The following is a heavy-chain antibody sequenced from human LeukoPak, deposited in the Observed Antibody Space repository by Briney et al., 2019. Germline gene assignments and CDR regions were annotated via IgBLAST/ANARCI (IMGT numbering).Heavy chain of an antibody. J-gene: IGHJ4*02. V-gene: IGHV3-21*01. D-gene: IGHD6-13*01. CDR3: ARERREAASFDY. CDR2: ISSSSSYI. Sequence: GGSLRLSCAASGFTFSSYSMNWVRQAPGKGLEWVSSISSSSSYIYYADSVNGRFTISRDNAKNSLYLQMNSLRAEDTAVYYCARERREAASFDYWGQGTLVTVSS. CDR1: GFTFSSYS.